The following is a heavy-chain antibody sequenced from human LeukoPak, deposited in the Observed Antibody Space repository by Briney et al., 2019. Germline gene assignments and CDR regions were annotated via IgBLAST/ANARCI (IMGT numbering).Heavy chain of an antibody. D-gene: IGHD3-10*01. J-gene: IGHJ5*02. Sequence: GGSLRLSCAASGFTFSSYAMHWVRQAPGKGLEWVAVISYDGSNKYYADSVKGRFTISRDNSKNTLYLQMNSLRAEDTAVYYCARDQLPPITMVRGVPDHWGQGTLVTVSS. CDR1: GFTFSSYA. V-gene: IGHV3-30-3*01. CDR2: ISYDGSNK. CDR3: ARDQLPPITMVRGVPDH.